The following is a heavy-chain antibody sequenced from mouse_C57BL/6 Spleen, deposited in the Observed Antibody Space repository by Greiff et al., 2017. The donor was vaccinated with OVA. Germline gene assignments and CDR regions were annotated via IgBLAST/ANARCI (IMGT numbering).Heavy chain of an antibody. V-gene: IGHV10-1*01. CDR3: VRQGQDYAMDY. CDR2: IRSKSNNYAT. D-gene: IGHD3-3*01. J-gene: IGHJ4*01. Sequence: EVQLVESGGGLVQPKGSLKLSCAASGFSFNTYAMNWVRQAPGKGLEWVARIRSKSNNYATYYADSVKDRFTISRDDSESMLYLQMNNLKTEDTAMYYCVRQGQDYAMDYWGQGTSVTVSS. CDR1: GFSFNTYA.